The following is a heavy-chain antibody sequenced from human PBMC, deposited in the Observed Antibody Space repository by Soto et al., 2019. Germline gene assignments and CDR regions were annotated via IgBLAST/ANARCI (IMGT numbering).Heavy chain of an antibody. Sequence: EVQLLESGGGLVQPGGSLRLSCAASGFTFSSYAMSWVRQAPGKGLEWVSAISGSGGSTYYADSVKGRFTISRDNSKNTLYRQMNSLRAEDTAVYYCASYGDYAPSPQYFQHWGQGTLVTVSS. CDR3: ASYGDYAPSPQYFQH. CDR1: GFTFSSYA. V-gene: IGHV3-23*01. CDR2: ISGSGGST. J-gene: IGHJ1*01. D-gene: IGHD4-17*01.